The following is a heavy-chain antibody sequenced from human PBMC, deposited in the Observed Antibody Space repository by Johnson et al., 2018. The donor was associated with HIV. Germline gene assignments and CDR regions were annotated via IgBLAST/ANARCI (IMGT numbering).Heavy chain of an antibody. D-gene: IGHD5-18*01. CDR3: ARGGIRGYSYGPGAFDI. CDR2: IYYDGSIK. J-gene: IGHJ3*02. V-gene: IGHV3-30*03. Sequence: VQLVESGGGVVQPGGSLRLSCAASGFNFSSDGMHWVRQAPGKGLEWVAVIYYDGSIKFYADSVKGRFTISRDNSKNTLYLQMNSLRAEDTAVYYCARGGIRGYSYGPGAFDIWGQGTMVTVSS. CDR1: GFNFSSDG.